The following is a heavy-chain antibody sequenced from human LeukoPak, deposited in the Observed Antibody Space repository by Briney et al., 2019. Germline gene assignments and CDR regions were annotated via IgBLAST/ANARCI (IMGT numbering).Heavy chain of an antibody. V-gene: IGHV3-23*01. CDR1: GFTFSSYA. D-gene: IGHD3-22*01. CDR3: AKGSYYYDSADYFDY. CDR2: LRGSGGNT. Sequence: QPGGSLRLSCAASGFTFSSYAMSWVRQAPGKGLEWVSTLRGSGGNTYYADSVKGRVTISRDNSKNTLYLQMNSLRAEDTAVYHCAKGSYYYDSADYFDYWGQGTLVTVSS. J-gene: IGHJ4*02.